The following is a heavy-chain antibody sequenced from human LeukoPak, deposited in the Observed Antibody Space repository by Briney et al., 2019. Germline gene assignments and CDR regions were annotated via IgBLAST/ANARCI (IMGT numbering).Heavy chain of an antibody. J-gene: IGHJ4*02. CDR3: ARLVTSTYHFDF. CDR1: GYSISYGYY. Sequence: SETLSLTCSVYGYSISYGYYWGWIRQPPGKGLEWIGSIYHSGSTYYNPSLKSRVTISVDTPKTQFSLKLSSVTAADTAVYYCARLVTSTYHFDFWGQGTLVTVSS. D-gene: IGHD4-23*01. V-gene: IGHV4-38-2*02. CDR2: IYHSGST.